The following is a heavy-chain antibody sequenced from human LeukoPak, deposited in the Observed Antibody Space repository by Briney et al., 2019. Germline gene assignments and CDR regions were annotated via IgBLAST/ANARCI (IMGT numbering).Heavy chain of an antibody. CDR2: IQYDGSNK. Sequence: GRSLRLSCAASGFTFSSYGMHWLRQAPGKGLEWVAFIQYDGSNKYYADSVKGRFSISRDDSKNTLYLQMNSLRAEDTAVYYCAKDTGPAAIEWGQGTLVTVSS. D-gene: IGHD2-2*01. CDR3: AKDTGPAAIE. J-gene: IGHJ4*02. CDR1: GFTFSSYG. V-gene: IGHV3-30*02.